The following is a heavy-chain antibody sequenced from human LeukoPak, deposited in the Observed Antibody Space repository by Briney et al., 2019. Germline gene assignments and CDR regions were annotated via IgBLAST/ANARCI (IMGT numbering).Heavy chain of an antibody. CDR1: GGSISSSSYY. V-gene: IGHV4-39*07. CDR3: ARVPVWGSYRDAIDY. Sequence: SETLSLTCTVSGGSISSSSYYWGWIRQPPGKGLEWIGSIYYSGSTNYNPSLKSRVTISVDTSKNQFSLKLSSVTAADTAVYYCARVPVWGSYRDAIDYWGQGTLVTVSS. CDR2: IYYSGST. D-gene: IGHD3-16*02. J-gene: IGHJ4*02.